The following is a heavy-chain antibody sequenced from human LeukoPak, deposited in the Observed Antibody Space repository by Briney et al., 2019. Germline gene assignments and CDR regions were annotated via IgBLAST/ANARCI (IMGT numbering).Heavy chain of an antibody. D-gene: IGHD6-19*01. CDR3: AKDQTVAVAGPFDN. CDR1: GFTFDDYA. J-gene: IGHJ4*02. CDR2: ISWNSGSI. V-gene: IGHV3-9*01. Sequence: GGSLRLSCAASGFTFDDYAMHWVRHAPGKGLEWVSGISWNSGSIGYADSVKGRFTISRDNAKNSLYLQMDSLRVEDTAVYYCAKDQTVAVAGPFDNWGQGTLVTVSS.